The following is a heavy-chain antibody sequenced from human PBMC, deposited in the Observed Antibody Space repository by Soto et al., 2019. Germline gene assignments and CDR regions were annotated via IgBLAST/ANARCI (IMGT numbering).Heavy chain of an antibody. Sequence: QVQLQESGPGLVKPSQTLSLTCTVSGGSISSGDYYWSWIRQPPGKGLEWIGYIYYSGSTYYNPSLKSRXTIXXXXXXXXXXXXXXXXXXXXXXXXXXASNSYXXTFYDYWGQGTLVTVSS. CDR2: IYYSGST. D-gene: IGHD5-18*01. J-gene: IGHJ4*02. V-gene: IGHV4-30-4*01. CDR1: GGSISSGDYY. CDR3: ASNSYXXTFYDY.